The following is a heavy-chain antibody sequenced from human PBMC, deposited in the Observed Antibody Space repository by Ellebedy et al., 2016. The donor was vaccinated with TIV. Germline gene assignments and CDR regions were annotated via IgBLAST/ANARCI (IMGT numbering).Heavy chain of an antibody. Sequence: SETLSLXXTVSGGSISSYYWSWIRQPPGKGLEWIGEINHSGSTNYNPSLKSRVTISVDTSKNQFSLKLSSVTAADTAVYYCARETGTRDFDLWGRGTLVTVSS. D-gene: IGHD1-14*01. V-gene: IGHV4-34*01. CDR2: INHSGST. J-gene: IGHJ2*01. CDR3: ARETGTRDFDL. CDR1: GGSISSYY.